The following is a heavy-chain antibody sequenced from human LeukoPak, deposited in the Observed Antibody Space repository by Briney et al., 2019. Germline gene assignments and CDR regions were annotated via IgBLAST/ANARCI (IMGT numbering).Heavy chain of an antibody. CDR1: GYTFTAYY. Sequence: ASVKVSCKASGYTFTAYYMHWVRQAPGQGLEWMGWINPNSGGTNYAQKFQGRVTMTRNTSISTAYMELSSLRSEDTAVYYCARARPIGYCSGGSCSQPNWFDPWGQGTLVTVSS. J-gene: IGHJ5*02. CDR2: INPNSGGT. CDR3: ARARPIGYCSGGSCSQPNWFDP. D-gene: IGHD2-15*01. V-gene: IGHV1-2*02.